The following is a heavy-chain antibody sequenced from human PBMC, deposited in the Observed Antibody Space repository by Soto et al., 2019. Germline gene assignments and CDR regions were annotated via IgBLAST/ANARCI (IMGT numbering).Heavy chain of an antibody. Sequence: QVQLQESGPGLVKPSGTLSLTCAVSGGSISSSNWWSWVRQPPGKGLEWIGEIYHSGSTNYNPSLKSRVTISVDKSKNQFSLKLSSVTAADTAVYYCARLSLYYGGNFDYYYYGMDVWGQGTTVTVSS. CDR2: IYHSGST. D-gene: IGHD4-17*01. CDR1: GGSISSSNW. CDR3: ARLSLYYGGNFDYYYYGMDV. V-gene: IGHV4-4*02. J-gene: IGHJ6*02.